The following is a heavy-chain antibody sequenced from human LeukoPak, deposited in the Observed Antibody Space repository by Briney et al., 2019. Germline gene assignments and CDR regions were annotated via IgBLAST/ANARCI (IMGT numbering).Heavy chain of an antibody. V-gene: IGHV3-74*01. D-gene: IGHD2-2*01. CDR1: GFTFSSYW. CDR3: AREGGYCSSTSCRHAWFDP. Sequence: GGSLRLSCAASGFTFSSYWMHWVRQAPGKGLVWVSRINSDGSSTSYADSVKGRFTISGDNAKNTLYLQMNSLRAEDTAVYYCAREGGYCSSTSCRHAWFDPWGQGTLVTVSS. J-gene: IGHJ5*02. CDR2: INSDGSST.